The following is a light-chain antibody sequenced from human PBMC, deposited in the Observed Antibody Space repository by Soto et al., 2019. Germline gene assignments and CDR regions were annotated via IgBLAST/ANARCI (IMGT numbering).Light chain of an antibody. J-gene: IGKJ1*01. CDR3: QHYSSQT. V-gene: IGKV3-20*01. CDR2: GAS. CDR1: QSVSSSY. Sequence: EIVLTRSPGTLSLSPGERATLSCRASQSVSSSYLAWYQQKPGQAPRLLIYGASSRATGIPDRFSGSGSGTDFTLTISRLEPEDSAVYFCQHYSSQTFGQGTKVDIK.